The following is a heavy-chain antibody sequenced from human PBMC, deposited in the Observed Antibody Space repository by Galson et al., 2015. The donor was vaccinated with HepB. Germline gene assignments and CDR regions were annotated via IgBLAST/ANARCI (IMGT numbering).Heavy chain of an antibody. D-gene: IGHD2-8*02. J-gene: IGHJ3*02. Sequence: SVKVSCKASGGTFSSYAISWVRQAPGQGLEWVGGIIPILGIANYAQKFQGRVTITADKSTSTAYMELSSLRSEDTAVYYCARDQSRYCTGGVCYTGAFDIWGQGTMVTVSS. V-gene: IGHV1-69*10. CDR2: IIPILGIA. CDR1: GGTFSSYA. CDR3: ARDQSRYCTGGVCYTGAFDI.